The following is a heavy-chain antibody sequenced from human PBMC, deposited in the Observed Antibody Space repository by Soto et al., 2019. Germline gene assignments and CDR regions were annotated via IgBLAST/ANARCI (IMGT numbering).Heavy chain of an antibody. Sequence: PSETLSLTCTVSGDSISSGDYYWSWIRQPPGKGLEWIGSIYYSGSTYYNPSLKSRVTISVDTPKNQFSLKLSSVTAADTAVYYCARILGGATTIGWFDPWGQGTLVTVSS. D-gene: IGHD1-26*01. CDR1: GDSISSGDYY. V-gene: IGHV4-30-4*01. J-gene: IGHJ5*02. CDR2: IYYSGST. CDR3: ARILGGATTIGWFDP.